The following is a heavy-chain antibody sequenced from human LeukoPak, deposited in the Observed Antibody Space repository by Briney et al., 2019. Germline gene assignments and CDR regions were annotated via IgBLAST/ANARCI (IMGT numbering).Heavy chain of an antibody. D-gene: IGHD3-3*01. V-gene: IGHV4-59*12. J-gene: IGHJ4*02. CDR2: MYHSGGT. CDR3: ARDGVVTMELDY. CDR1: GGSISGYF. Sequence: SETLSLTCTVSGGSISGYFWTWIRQPPGKGLEWIGYMYHSGGTDYNPSLKSRVSISLDTSKNQFSLNLKSVTAADTAMYYCARDGVVTMELDYWGQGTLVTVSS.